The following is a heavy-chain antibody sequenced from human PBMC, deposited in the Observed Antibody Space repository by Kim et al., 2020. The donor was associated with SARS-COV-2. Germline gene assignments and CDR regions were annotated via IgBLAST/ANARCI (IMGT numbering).Heavy chain of an antibody. CDR3: EKDISDYGDYYYGMDV. V-gene: IGHV3-9*01. J-gene: IGHJ6*02. Sequence: VKCRFTIYRDNAKNSLYLQMNSLRAEDTALYYCEKDISDYGDYYYGMDVWGQGTTVTVSS. D-gene: IGHD4-17*01.